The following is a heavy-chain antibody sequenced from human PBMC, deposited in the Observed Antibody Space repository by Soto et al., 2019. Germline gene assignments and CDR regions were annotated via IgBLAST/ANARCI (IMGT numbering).Heavy chain of an antibody. Sequence: PGGSLRLSCAASGFTFSSYSMNWVRQAPGKGLGWVSYISSSSSTIYYADSVKGRFTISRDNAKNSLYLQMNSLRAEDTAVYYCAREAILVRGNFDYWGQGTLVTVSS. CDR2: ISSSSSTI. V-gene: IGHV3-48*01. J-gene: IGHJ4*02. D-gene: IGHD3-10*01. CDR1: GFTFSSYS. CDR3: AREAILVRGNFDY.